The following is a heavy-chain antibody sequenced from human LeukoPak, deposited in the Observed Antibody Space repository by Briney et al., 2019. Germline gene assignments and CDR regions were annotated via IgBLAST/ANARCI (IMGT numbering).Heavy chain of an antibody. V-gene: IGHV4-39*07. J-gene: IGHJ3*02. CDR2: IYTSGST. CDR3: ARYIAVAGLDAFDI. CDR1: GGSISSSSYY. D-gene: IGHD6-19*01. Sequence: SETLSLTCTVSGGSISSSSYYWGWIRQPPGKGLEWIGRIYTSGSTNYNPSLKSRVTISVDTSKNQFSLKLSSVTAADTAVYYCARYIAVAGLDAFDIWGQGTMVTVSS.